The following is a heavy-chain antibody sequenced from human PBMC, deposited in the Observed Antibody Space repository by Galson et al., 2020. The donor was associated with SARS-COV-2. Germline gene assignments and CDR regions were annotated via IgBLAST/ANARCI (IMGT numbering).Heavy chain of an antibody. CDR2: LYHSGST. V-gene: IGHV4-4*02. CDR3: ARTSTTGTTEPVY. J-gene: IGHJ4*02. Sequence: ASETLSLTCAVSGGSISSSYWWTWVRQPPGQVLEWIGELYHSGSTNYIPSLKSRVTISVDKSKNQFSLKLSSVTAADTAVYYCARTSTTGTTEPVYWGQGTLVTVSS. CDR1: GGSISSSYW. D-gene: IGHD1-1*01.